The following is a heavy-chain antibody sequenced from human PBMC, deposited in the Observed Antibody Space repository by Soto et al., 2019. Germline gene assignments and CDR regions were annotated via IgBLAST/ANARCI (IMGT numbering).Heavy chain of an antibody. D-gene: IGHD5-12*01. J-gene: IGHJ6*03. CDR3: ARDIVATISYYYYYMDV. CDR1: GFTFSDYY. CDR2: ISSSGSTI. Sequence: GGSLKLSCAASGFTFSDYYISWIRQAPGEGLEWVSYISSSGSTIYYADSVKGRFTISRDNAKNSLYLQMNSLRAEDTAVYYCARDIVATISYYYYYMDVWGKGTTVTVSS. V-gene: IGHV3-11*01.